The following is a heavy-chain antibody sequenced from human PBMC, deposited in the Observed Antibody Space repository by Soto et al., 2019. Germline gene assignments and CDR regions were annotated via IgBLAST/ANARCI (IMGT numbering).Heavy chain of an antibody. V-gene: IGHV3-43*01. CDR3: AKDMGSGPGTWYYYGMDV. J-gene: IGHJ6*02. D-gene: IGHD6-19*01. CDR1: GFTFDDYT. Sequence: ESLTISCAASGFTFDDYTMHWVRQAPGKGLEWVSLISWDGGSTYYADSVKGRFTISRDNSKNSLYLQMNSLRTEDTALYYCAKDMGSGPGTWYYYGMDVWGQGTTVTVSS. CDR2: ISWDGGST.